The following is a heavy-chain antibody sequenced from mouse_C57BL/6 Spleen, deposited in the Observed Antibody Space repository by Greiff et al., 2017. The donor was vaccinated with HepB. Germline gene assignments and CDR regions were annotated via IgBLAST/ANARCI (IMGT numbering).Heavy chain of an antibody. CDR1: GYSFTDYN. J-gene: IGHJ4*01. CDR3: ARESKGDAMDY. CDR2: INPNYGTT. Sequence: LPASGPELVKPGASVKLSCKASGYSFTDYNMNWVKQSNGKSLEWIGVINPNYGTTSYNQKFKGTATLTVDQSSSTAYMQLNSLTSEDSAVYYCARESKGDAMDYWGQGTSVTVSS. V-gene: IGHV1-39*01. D-gene: IGHD1-3*01.